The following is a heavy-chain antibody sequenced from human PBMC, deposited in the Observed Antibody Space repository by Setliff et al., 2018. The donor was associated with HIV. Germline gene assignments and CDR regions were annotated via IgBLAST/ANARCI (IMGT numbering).Heavy chain of an antibody. Sequence: GASVKVSCKASGGTFSRYAMSWVRQAPGQGLEWMGGIIPIFGTANYAQKFQGRVTITADESTSTAYMELSSLRSEDTAVYYCARDRDGSPDGYFDYWGQGTLVTVS. CDR3: ARDRDGSPDGYFDY. CDR1: GGTFSRYA. CDR2: IIPIFGTA. V-gene: IGHV1-69*13. D-gene: IGHD2-15*01. J-gene: IGHJ4*02.